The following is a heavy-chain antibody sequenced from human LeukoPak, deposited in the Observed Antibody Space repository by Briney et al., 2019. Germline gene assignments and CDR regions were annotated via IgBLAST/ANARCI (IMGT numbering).Heavy chain of an antibody. CDR1: GYTFTSYG. CDR3: ARAGGYDPSTLVDY. D-gene: IGHD5-12*01. J-gene: IGHJ4*02. CDR2: ISAYNGNT. V-gene: IGHV1-18*01. Sequence: ASVKVSCKASGYTFTSYGISWVRQAPGQGLEWMGWISAYNGNTNYAQKLQGRVTMTTVTSTSTAYMELRSLRSDDTAVYYCARAGGYDPSTLVDYWGQGTLVTVSS.